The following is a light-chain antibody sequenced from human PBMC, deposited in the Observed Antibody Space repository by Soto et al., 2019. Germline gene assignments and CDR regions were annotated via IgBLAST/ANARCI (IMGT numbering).Light chain of an antibody. V-gene: IGKV3-20*01. J-gene: IGKJ1*01. CDR3: QQYDSSLWT. Sequence: EIVLTQSPGTLSLSPGERDTISCRASQSVTSSYLAWYQQKPGQAPRLLIYDASSRATGIPDRFSGSGSGTDFTLTISRLEPEDFAVYYCQQYDSSLWTFGQGTKVDIK. CDR2: DAS. CDR1: QSVTSSY.